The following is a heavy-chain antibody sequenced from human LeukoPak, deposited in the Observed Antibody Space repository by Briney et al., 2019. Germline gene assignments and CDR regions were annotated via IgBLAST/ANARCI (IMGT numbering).Heavy chain of an antibody. CDR2: ISYDGSNK. Sequence: PGGSLRLSCAASGFTFSSYAMHRVRQAPGKGLEWVAVISYDGSNKYYADSVKGRFTISRDNSKNTLYLQMNSLRAEDTAVYYCARDAYTYYYGSGSHFDYWGQGTLVTVSS. CDR3: ARDAYTYYYGSGSHFDY. CDR1: GFTFSSYA. V-gene: IGHV3-30*04. J-gene: IGHJ4*02. D-gene: IGHD3-10*01.